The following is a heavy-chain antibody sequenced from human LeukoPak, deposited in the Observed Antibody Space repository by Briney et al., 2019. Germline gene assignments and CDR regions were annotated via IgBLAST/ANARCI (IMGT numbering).Heavy chain of an antibody. CDR1: GYSISSGYY. CDR3: ARIHYDILTGYYLDY. CDR2: IYHSGST. Sequence: KTSETLSLTCTVSGYSISSGYYWGWIRQPPGKGLEWIGSIYHSGSTYYNPSLKSRVTISVDTSKNQFSLKLSSVTAADTAVYYCARIHYDILTGYYLDYWGQGTLVTVSS. V-gene: IGHV4-38-2*02. D-gene: IGHD3-9*01. J-gene: IGHJ4*02.